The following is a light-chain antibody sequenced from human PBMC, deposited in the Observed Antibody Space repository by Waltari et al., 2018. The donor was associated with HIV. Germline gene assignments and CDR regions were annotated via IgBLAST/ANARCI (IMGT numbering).Light chain of an antibody. CDR2: AAS. Sequence: DIQMTQSPSSLSASLGDRVTITCRASQSIDNFLNWYQQKPGKAPNLLVYAASTLQSEVPSRFSGSGSGTDFTLTISTLQPEDFATYYCQQSYTTPLTFGGGTKLEIK. CDR3: QQSYTTPLT. J-gene: IGKJ4*01. CDR1: QSIDNF. V-gene: IGKV1-39*01.